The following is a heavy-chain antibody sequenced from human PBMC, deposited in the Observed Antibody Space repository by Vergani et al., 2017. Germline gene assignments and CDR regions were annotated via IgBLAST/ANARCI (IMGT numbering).Heavy chain of an antibody. CDR1: GGYFSGYY. J-gene: IGHJ6*03. V-gene: IGHV4-34*01. CDR2: INHSGST. CDR3: AIVKQRSDRALSYFYYYYYMDV. D-gene: IGHD2/OR15-2a*01. Sequence: QVQLQQWGAGLLKPSETLSLTCAVYGGYFSGYYWSWIRQPPGKGLEWIGEINHSGSTNYNPSLKSRVTISVDTSKHQFSLKLSSVTAADTAVYYCAIVKQRSDRALSYFYYYYYMDVWGKGTTVTVSS.